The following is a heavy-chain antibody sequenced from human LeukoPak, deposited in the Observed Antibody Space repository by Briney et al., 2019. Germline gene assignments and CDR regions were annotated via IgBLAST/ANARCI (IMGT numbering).Heavy chain of an antibody. CDR3: AGDPGYCSSTSCYTDY. Sequence: ASVKVSCKASGGTFSSYTISWVRQAPGQGLEWMGRIIPIPGIANYAQKFQGRVTITADKSTSTAYMELSSLRSEDTAVYYCAGDPGYCSSTSCYTDYWGQGTLVTVSS. D-gene: IGHD2-2*02. V-gene: IGHV1-69*04. CDR1: GGTFSSYT. J-gene: IGHJ4*02. CDR2: IIPIPGIA.